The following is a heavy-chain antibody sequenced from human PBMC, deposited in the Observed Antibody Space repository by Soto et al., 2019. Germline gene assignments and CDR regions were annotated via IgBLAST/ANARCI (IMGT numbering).Heavy chain of an antibody. J-gene: IGHJ4*02. CDR2: IYYTGST. D-gene: IGHD4-17*01. V-gene: IGHV4-59*08. CDR1: GGSISNNH. CDR3: ARGTVTTAYFDY. Sequence: QVQLQESGPGLVQPSETLSLTCTVSGGSISNNHWSWIRQPPGKGLEWIGYIYYTGSTNYNPSLKIRVTISVDTSKNQFSLGLNSVTAADTAFYYCARGTVTTAYFDYWGQGTLITVSS.